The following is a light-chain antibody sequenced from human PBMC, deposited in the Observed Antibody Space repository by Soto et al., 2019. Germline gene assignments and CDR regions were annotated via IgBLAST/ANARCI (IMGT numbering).Light chain of an antibody. CDR1: QSVSSNY. CDR2: STS. CDR3: QQYGNSIT. Sequence: ESVLTQSPGTLSVSPGERATLSCRASQSVSSNYLTWYQQKPGQAPRLLIYSTSTRATGIPDRFSGSGSGTDFTLTISRLEPEDVAVYYCQQYGNSITFGQGTRLEIK. V-gene: IGKV3-20*01. J-gene: IGKJ5*01.